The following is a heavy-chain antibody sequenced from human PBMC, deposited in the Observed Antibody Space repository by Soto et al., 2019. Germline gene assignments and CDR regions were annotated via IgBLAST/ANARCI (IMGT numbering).Heavy chain of an antibody. CDR1: GYTFTSYG. J-gene: IGHJ5*02. CDR3: ARDPRYDYGDYIGNRFDP. V-gene: IGHV1-18*01. CDR2: ISAYNGNT. D-gene: IGHD4-17*01. Sequence: ASXKVSCKSSGYTFTSYGISCVRQHPGQGLEWMGWISAYNGNTNYAQKLQGRVTMTTDTSTSTAYMELRSLRSDDTDVYYCARDPRYDYGDYIGNRFDPWGQGTLVTVSS.